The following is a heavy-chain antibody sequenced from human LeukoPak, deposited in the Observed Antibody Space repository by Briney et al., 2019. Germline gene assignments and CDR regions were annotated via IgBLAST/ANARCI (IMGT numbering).Heavy chain of an antibody. Sequence: AGGSLRLSCTAAGSTSSKHWMSWVHQAIGKGMECVAKIKEDGSEKHYVDSVRGRFTISRDNARNSLYLQMNNLRADDTAVYYCARDYTGGWNDFWGQGTLVTVSS. J-gene: IGHJ4*02. CDR3: ARDYTGGWNDF. CDR1: GSTSSKHW. V-gene: IGHV3-7*01. CDR2: IKEDGSEK. D-gene: IGHD7-27*01.